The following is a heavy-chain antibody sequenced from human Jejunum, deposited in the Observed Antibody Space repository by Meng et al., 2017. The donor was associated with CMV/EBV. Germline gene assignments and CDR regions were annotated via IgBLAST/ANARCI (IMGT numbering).Heavy chain of an antibody. J-gene: IGHJ6*02. CDR2: MYYRGTT. D-gene: IGHD3-16*01. Sequence: RQTQGGGLEWIGRMYYRGTTLYNASLKRRDTLSVDKSKNQFFLSLSSVTAADTAVYYCARAPKVERLITHGGAFETWGQGKSVTVSS. V-gene: IGHV4-39*07. CDR3: ARAPKVERLITHGGAFET.